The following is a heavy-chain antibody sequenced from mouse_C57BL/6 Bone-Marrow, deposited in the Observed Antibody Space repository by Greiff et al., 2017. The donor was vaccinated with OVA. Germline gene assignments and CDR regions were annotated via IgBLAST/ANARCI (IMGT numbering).Heavy chain of an antibody. V-gene: IGHV1-26*01. CDR3: ARSHYYDSSSPVGY. Sequence: EVQLQQSGPELVKPGASVKISCKASGYTFTDYYMNWVKQSHGKSLEWIGDINPNNGGTSYNQKFKGKATLTVDKSSSTAYLELRRLTSEDSAVYYCARSHYYDSSSPVGYWGQGTTLTVSS. J-gene: IGHJ2*01. D-gene: IGHD1-1*01. CDR2: INPNNGGT. CDR1: GYTFTDYY.